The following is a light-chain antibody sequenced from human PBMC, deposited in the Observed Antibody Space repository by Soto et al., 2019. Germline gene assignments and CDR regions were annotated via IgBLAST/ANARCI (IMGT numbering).Light chain of an antibody. Sequence: IVMTQSPATLSVSPGERATLACRASRGISSNLAWYQQKPGQAPRLLIYDASTRATGIPARFSGSGSETDFTLTISSLEPEDIAHYYCQQRSHWPPITFGQGTRLEI. CDR3: QQRSHWPPIT. CDR2: DAS. CDR1: RGISSN. V-gene: IGKV3-11*01. J-gene: IGKJ5*01.